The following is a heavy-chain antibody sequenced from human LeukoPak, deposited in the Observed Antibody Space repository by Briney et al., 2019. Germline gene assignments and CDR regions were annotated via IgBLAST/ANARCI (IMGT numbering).Heavy chain of an antibody. CDR1: GFTFSSYW. CDR2: IASKTDGGTT. V-gene: IGHV3-15*04. Sequence: MSGGSLRLSCAASGFTFSSYWMNWVRQAPGKGLEWVGRIASKTDGGTTDYAAPVKGRFTISRDDSKNTLFLQMNSLKTEDTAVYYCTTGIRGDCGQGTLVTVSS. CDR3: TTGIRGD. J-gene: IGHJ4*02.